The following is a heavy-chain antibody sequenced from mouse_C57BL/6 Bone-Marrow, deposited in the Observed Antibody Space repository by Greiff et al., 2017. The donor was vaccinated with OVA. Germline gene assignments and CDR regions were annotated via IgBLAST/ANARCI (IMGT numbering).Heavy chain of an antibody. CDR3: ARHEVHDYDGGWFAC. V-gene: IGHV5-15*01. CDR2: ISNLAYSI. D-gene: IGHD2-4*01. Sequence: EVQLVESGGGLVQPGGSLKLSCAASGFTFSDYGMAWVRQAPRQGPEWVAFISNLAYSIYYADTVTGRFTLSRENATNTLYLEMSRLRSEDTAMYYCARHEVHDYDGGWFACWGQGTLVTVSA. J-gene: IGHJ3*01. CDR1: GFTFSDYG.